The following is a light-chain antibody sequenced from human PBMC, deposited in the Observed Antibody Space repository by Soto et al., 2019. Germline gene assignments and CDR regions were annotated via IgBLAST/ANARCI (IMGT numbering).Light chain of an antibody. V-gene: IGKV1-5*01. CDR1: QSISSW. CDR3: QQYNSYSLT. Sequence: DIQMTQSPSTLSASVGDRVTITCRASQSISSWLSWYQQKPGKAPKLLIYDASSFESGVPSRFSGSGSGTAFTLTSSSLQPDDFAPYYCQQYNSYSLTFGGGTKVEIK. CDR2: DAS. J-gene: IGKJ4*01.